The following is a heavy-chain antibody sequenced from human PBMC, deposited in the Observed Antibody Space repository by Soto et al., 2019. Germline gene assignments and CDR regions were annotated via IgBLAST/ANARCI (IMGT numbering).Heavy chain of an antibody. Sequence: QVQLQASVPGLVKPSQTLSLTCTVSGDSMGSGDSYWTWIRQPPGKGLEWIGYIYYIGTTFYNPVLGSRVNISIATSQNPFSRRLTPVPAADTAVYYCSRGSTYYGFLTWGQGPRVTVSS. CDR3: SRGSTYYGFLT. J-gene: IGHJ5*02. CDR1: GDSMGSGDSY. D-gene: IGHD3-10*01. CDR2: IYYIGTT. V-gene: IGHV4-30-4*01.